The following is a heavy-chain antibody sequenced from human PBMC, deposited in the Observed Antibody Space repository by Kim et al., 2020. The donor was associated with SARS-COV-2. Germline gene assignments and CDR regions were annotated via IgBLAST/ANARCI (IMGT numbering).Heavy chain of an antibody. J-gene: IGHJ3*02. Sequence: TIYYADSVKGRFTISRDNAKNSLYLQMNSLRAEDTAVYYCARDSVRAFDIWGQGTMVTVSS. V-gene: IGHV3-11*01. CDR2: TI. CDR3: ARDSVRAFDI. D-gene: IGHD3-10*01.